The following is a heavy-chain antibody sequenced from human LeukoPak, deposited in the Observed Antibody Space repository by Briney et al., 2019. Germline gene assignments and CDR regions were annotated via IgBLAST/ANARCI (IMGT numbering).Heavy chain of an antibody. CDR3: ARGPYSSGWPSFDY. J-gene: IGHJ4*02. Sequence: ASVTVSCRASGGTFISYAFSWVRQAPGQGLEWMGGIIPIFGTANYAQKFQGRVTIIADKSTSTAYMDLSSLRCEDTAVYYCARGPYSSGWPSFDYWGQGSLVAVRS. CDR2: IIPIFGTA. V-gene: IGHV1-69*06. D-gene: IGHD6-19*01. CDR1: GGTFISYA.